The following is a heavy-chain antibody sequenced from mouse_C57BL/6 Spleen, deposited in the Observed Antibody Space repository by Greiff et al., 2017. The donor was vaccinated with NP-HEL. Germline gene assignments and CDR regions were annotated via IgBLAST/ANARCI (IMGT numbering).Heavy chain of an antibody. Sequence: EVQLQQSGPELVKPGASVKISCKASGYSFTGYYMNWVKQSPDKSLEWIGEINPSTGGTTYNQKFKAKATMTVDKSSSTSYMQLKSLTSGDSAVYYCARGGSNGASWFAYWGQGTLVTVSA. CDR3: ARGGSNGASWFAY. V-gene: IGHV1-42*01. CDR1: GYSFTGYY. CDR2: INPSTGGT. D-gene: IGHD1-2*01. J-gene: IGHJ3*01.